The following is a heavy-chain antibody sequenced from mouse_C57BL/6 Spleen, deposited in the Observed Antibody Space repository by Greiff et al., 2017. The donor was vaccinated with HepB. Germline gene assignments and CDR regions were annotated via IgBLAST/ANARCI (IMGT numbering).Heavy chain of an antibody. CDR1: GFTFSNYW. Sequence: EVKVEESGGGLVQPGGSMKLSCVASGFTFSNYWMNWVRQSPEKGLEWVAQIRLKSDNYATHYAESVKGRFTISRDDSKSSVYLQMNNLRAEDTGIYYCTGAQAPFYYAMDYWGQGTSVTVSS. CDR3: TGAQAPFYYAMDY. V-gene: IGHV6-3*01. J-gene: IGHJ4*01. D-gene: IGHD3-2*02. CDR2: IRLKSDNYAT.